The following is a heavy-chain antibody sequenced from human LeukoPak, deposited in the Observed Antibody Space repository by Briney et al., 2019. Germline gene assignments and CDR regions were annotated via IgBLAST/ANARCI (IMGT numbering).Heavy chain of an antibody. D-gene: IGHD6-13*01. CDR3: AKDPIPGRIAAAGTGWFDY. J-gene: IGHJ5*01. CDR1: GFTFSSYG. CDR2: ISFDGSNK. Sequence: GRSLRLSCAASGFTFSSYGMHWVRQAPGKGLEWVAVISFDGSNKYCSDSVKGRFTISRDNSKNTLYLQMNSLRAEDTAVYYCAKDPIPGRIAAAGTGWFDYWGQGTLVTASS. V-gene: IGHV3-30*18.